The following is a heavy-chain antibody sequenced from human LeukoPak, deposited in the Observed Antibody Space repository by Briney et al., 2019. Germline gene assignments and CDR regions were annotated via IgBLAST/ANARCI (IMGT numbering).Heavy chain of an antibody. Sequence: SETLSLTCTVSGGSISSYYWTWIRQPPGKGLEWSGYIYYSGSTDYNPSLKSRVTISVDTSKNQFSLKLSSVTAADTAVYYCARAGDGYNYDYWGQGTLVTVSS. CDR2: IYYSGST. J-gene: IGHJ4*02. D-gene: IGHD5-24*01. V-gene: IGHV4-59*01. CDR3: ARAGDGYNYDY. CDR1: GGSISSYY.